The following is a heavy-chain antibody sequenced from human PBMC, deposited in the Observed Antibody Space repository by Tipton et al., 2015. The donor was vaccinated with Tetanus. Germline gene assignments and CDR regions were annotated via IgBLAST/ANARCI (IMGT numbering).Heavy chain of an antibody. D-gene: IGHD3-10*01. Sequence: TLSLTCDVSGGSLGSDGYSWGWIRQPPGKGLEYIGYIYHSGTASYNPSLKSRVTLSVDRSKNQFSLRLTSVTAADTAVYYCARSKLLWFGESLSGFDSWGQGTLVTVSA. CDR3: ARSKLLWFGESLSGFDS. J-gene: IGHJ4*02. V-gene: IGHV4-30-2*02. CDR1: GGSLGSDGYS. CDR2: IYHSGTA.